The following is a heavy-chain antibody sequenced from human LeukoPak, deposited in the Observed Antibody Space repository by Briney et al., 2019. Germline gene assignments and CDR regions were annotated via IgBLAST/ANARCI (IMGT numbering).Heavy chain of an antibody. Sequence: GGSLRLSCAASGFTFSSYGMSWVRQAPGKGLEWVAFIRYDGSNKYYADSVKGRFTISRDNAKNSLYLEMNSLRAEDTAVYYCARTYYDFWSGYYSHEGNPFDYWGQGTLVTVSS. J-gene: IGHJ4*02. V-gene: IGHV3-33*08. CDR1: GFTFSSYG. CDR2: IRYDGSNK. D-gene: IGHD3-3*01. CDR3: ARTYYDFWSGYYSHEGNPFDY.